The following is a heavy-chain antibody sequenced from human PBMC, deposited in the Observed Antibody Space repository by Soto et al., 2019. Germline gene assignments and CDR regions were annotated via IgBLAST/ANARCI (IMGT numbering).Heavy chain of an antibody. CDR2: IIPIFGTA. J-gene: IGHJ6*02. D-gene: IGHD3-10*01. CDR3: ARDNGGRRTGKLLWFGELLRPYYYGMDV. CDR1: GGTFSSYA. Sequence: VASVKVSCKASGGTFSSYAISWVRQAPGQGLEWMGGIIPIFGTANYAQKFQGRVTITADESTSTAYMELSSLGSEDTAVYYCARDNGGRRTGKLLWFGELLRPYYYGMDVWGQGTTVTVSS. V-gene: IGHV1-69*13.